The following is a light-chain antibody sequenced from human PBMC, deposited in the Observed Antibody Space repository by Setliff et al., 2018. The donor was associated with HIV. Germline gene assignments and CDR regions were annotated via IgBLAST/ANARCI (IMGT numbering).Light chain of an antibody. J-gene: IGLJ1*01. CDR2: EVT. Sequence: QSALAQPASVSGSPGQSITISCTGTRSDVGAYNYVSWYQQHPDKAPKLLIYEVTNRPSGVSNRFSGSKSGTTASLTVSGLLAEDEAEYYCSSYAGSINYVFGTGTKVTVL. V-gene: IGLV2-14*01. CDR1: RSDVGAYNY. CDR3: SSYAGSINYV.